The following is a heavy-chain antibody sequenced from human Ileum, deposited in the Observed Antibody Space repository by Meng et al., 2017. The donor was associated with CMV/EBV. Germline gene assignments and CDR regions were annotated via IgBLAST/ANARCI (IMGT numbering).Heavy chain of an antibody. J-gene: IGHJ4*02. V-gene: IGHV4-31*03. CDR3: AKKLDY. Sequence: TLSLTCTVSGDSISSGGYYWTWIRQPPGKGLEWIGYIYYSGLSYYSLSLKSRLTISVDKSKNQFSLKLTSVTAADTAVYYCAKKLDYWGRGTLVTVSS. CDR2: IYYSGLS. CDR1: GDSISSGGYY.